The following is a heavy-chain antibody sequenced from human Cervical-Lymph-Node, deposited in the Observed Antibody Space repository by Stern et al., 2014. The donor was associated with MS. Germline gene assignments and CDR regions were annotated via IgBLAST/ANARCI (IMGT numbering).Heavy chain of an antibody. CDR3: ARDRYGDPFDY. CDR1: GYTFRDYY. D-gene: IGHD4-17*01. Sequence: QVQLVQSGAELKKPGASMKVSCETSGYTFRDYYIQWVRQAPGQGLEYMGWINPNGGSTNYAQKFRGRVTMTSDTSINTAYLELNGLQSDDTAIYYCARDRYGDPFDYWGQGTLVTVSS. J-gene: IGHJ4*02. CDR2: INPNGGST. V-gene: IGHV1-2*02.